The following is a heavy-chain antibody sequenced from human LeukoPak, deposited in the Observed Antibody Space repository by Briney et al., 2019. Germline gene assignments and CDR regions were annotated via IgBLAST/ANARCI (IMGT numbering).Heavy chain of an antibody. J-gene: IGHJ4*02. CDR2: SSGDGSIT. CDR1: GFTFSNYW. V-gene: IGHV3-74*01. Sequence: GGSLRLSCAASGFTFSNYWMHWVRQAPGKGLLWVSRSSGDGSITSYADSVKGRFTISRDNAKNTLYLQMNSLRAEDTAVYYCAREASGNFWGQGTLVTVSS. D-gene: IGHD1-26*01. CDR3: AREASGNF.